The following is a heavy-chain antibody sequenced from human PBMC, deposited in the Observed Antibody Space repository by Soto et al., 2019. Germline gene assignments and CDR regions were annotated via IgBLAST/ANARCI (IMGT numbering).Heavy chain of an antibody. CDR3: ARDRAAVVPAALLDY. J-gene: IGHJ4*02. Sequence: QVQLVESGGGVVQPGRSLRLSCAASGFTFSSYGMHWVRQAPGKGLEWVAVIWYDGSNKYYADSVKGRFTSSRDNSKNTLYRQMTSLRAEDTAVYYCARDRAAVVPAALLDYWGQGTLVTVSS. CDR2: IWYDGSNK. D-gene: IGHD2-2*01. V-gene: IGHV3-33*01. CDR1: GFTFSSYG.